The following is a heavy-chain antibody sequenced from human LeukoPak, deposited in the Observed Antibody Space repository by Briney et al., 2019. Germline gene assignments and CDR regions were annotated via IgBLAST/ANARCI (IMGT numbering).Heavy chain of an antibody. CDR2: ISSSSSYI. J-gene: IGHJ4*02. V-gene: IGHV3-21*01. CDR3: AGVWSPPYPGSWPAYFAS. CDR1: GFTFSSYS. D-gene: IGHD6-13*01. Sequence: GGSLRLSCAASGFTFSSYSMNWVRQAPGKGLEWVSSISSSSSYIYYGDSVKGRFTISRDNAKNSLYLQMNSLRAEDTAVYYCAGVWSPPYPGSWPAYFASGARGPWSPSPQ.